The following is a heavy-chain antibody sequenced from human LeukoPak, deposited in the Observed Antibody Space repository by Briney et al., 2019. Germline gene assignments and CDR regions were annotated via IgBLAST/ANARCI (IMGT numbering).Heavy chain of an antibody. D-gene: IGHD6-13*01. CDR3: ARDNIAAAGSDAFDI. J-gene: IGHJ3*02. Sequence: SETLSLTCTVSGGSITTYSWNWIRQPAGKGLEWVGHIHTTGSNYNPSLKSRVTISVDTSKNQFSLKLSSVTAADTAVYYCARDNIAAAGSDAFDIWGQGTMVAVSS. CDR2: IHTTGS. V-gene: IGHV4-4*07. CDR1: GGSITTYS.